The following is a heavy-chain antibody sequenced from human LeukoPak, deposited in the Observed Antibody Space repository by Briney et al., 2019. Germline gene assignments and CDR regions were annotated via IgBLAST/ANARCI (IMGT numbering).Heavy chain of an antibody. V-gene: IGHV4-59*08. D-gene: IGHD2-2*02. Sequence: SETLSLTCTVSGGSISSYYWSWIRQPPGKGLEWIGYIYYSGSTNYNPSLKSRVTISVDTSKNQSSLKLSSVTAADTAVYYCARGRPGYCSSTSCYTPYFDYWGQGTLVTVSS. J-gene: IGHJ4*02. CDR3: ARGRPGYCSSTSCYTPYFDY. CDR1: GGSISSYY. CDR2: IYYSGST.